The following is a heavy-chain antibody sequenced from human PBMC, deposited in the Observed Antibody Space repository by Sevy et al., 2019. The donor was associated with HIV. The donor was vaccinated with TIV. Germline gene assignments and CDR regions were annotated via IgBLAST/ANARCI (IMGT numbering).Heavy chain of an antibody. D-gene: IGHD3-22*01. Sequence: GGSLRLSCAASGFTFNTYAMTWVRQAPGKGLEWVSAITATGGTTYYADSVKGRFTISRDNSKNTLYLQMNSLRAEDTAIYYCAKGNSAYYYDYWGQGTLVTVSS. V-gene: IGHV3-23*01. J-gene: IGHJ4*02. CDR3: AKGNSAYYYDY. CDR2: ITATGGTT. CDR1: GFTFNTYA.